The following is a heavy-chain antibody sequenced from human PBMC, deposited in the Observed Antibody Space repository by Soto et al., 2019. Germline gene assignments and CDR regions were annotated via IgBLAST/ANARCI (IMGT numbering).Heavy chain of an antibody. V-gene: IGHV1-69*13. CDR3: ARDLWEYSSPLGWFDP. D-gene: IGHD6-6*01. Sequence: GASVKVSCKASGGTFSSYAISWVRQAPGQGLEWMGGIIPIFGTANYAQKFQGRVTITADESTSTAYMELSSLRSEDTAVYYCARDLWEYSSPLGWFDPWGQGTLVTVSS. J-gene: IGHJ5*02. CDR2: IIPIFGTA. CDR1: GGTFSSYA.